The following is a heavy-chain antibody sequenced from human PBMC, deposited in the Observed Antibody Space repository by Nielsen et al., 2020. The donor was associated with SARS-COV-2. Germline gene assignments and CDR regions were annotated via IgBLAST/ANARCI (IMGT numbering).Heavy chain of an antibody. D-gene: IGHD5/OR15-5a*01. Sequence: SETLSLTCTVSGGSISSGDYYWSWIRQPPGKGLEWIGYIYYSGSTYYNPSLKSRVTISVDTSKNQFSLKLSSVTAADTAVYYCARDLRGFTSSYFDYWGQGTLVTVSS. V-gene: IGHV4-30-4*01. J-gene: IGHJ4*02. CDR2: IYYSGST. CDR3: ARDLRGFTSSYFDY. CDR1: GGSISSGDYY.